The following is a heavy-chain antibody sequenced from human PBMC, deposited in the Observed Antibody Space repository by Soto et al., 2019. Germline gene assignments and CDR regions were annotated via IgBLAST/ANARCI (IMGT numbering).Heavy chain of an antibody. CDR1: GFTFDDYA. Sequence: EVPLVESGGGLVQPGRSLRLSCAASGFTFDDYAMHWVRQAPGKGLEWVSGISWNSGSIGYADSVKGRFTISRDNAKNSLYLQMNSLRAEDTALYYCAKDTDPKVGAMFDIWGQGTMVTVSS. CDR2: ISWNSGSI. J-gene: IGHJ3*02. CDR3: AKDTDPKVGAMFDI. D-gene: IGHD1-26*01. V-gene: IGHV3-9*01.